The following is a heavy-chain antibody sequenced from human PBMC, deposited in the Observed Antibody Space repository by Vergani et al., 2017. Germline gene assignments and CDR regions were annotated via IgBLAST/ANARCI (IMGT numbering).Heavy chain of an antibody. V-gene: IGHV5-51*03. CDR2: IYPADSDT. D-gene: IGHD1-1*01. Sequence: EVELVQSGPEMRKPGASLKISCKVSEYSFGNYWIGWVRQVPGKGLEWMGIIYPADSDTRYSPSFQGQVTISAEKSISTAFLQWDSVKASDTDLYYCARDTTYTDSWGQGTLVTVSS. J-gene: IGHJ4*02. CDR1: EYSFGNYW. CDR3: ARDTTYTDS.